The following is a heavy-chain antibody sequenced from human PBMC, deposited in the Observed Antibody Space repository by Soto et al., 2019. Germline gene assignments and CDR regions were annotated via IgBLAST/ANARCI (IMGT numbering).Heavy chain of an antibody. CDR1: GGSISSGGYY. CDR3: ARTSSYYYDRGFPYFDY. Sequence: SETLSLTCTVSGGSISSGGYYWSWIRQHPGKGLEWIGYIYYSGSTYYNPSLKSRVTISVDTSKNQFSLKLSSVTAADTAVYYCARTSSYYYDRGFPYFDYWGQGTLVTVSS. J-gene: IGHJ4*02. D-gene: IGHD3-22*01. CDR2: IYYSGST. V-gene: IGHV4-31*03.